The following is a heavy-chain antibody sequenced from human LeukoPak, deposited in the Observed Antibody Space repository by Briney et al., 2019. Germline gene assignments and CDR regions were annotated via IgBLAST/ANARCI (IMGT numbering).Heavy chain of an antibody. Sequence: GGSLRLSCAASGFTFSSYAMSWVRQAPGKGLEWVSAISGSGGSTYYADSVKGRFTVSRDNSKNTLYLQMNSLRAEDTAVYYCAKDQSITIFGVVTYFDYWGQGTLVTVSS. V-gene: IGHV3-23*01. D-gene: IGHD3-3*01. J-gene: IGHJ4*02. CDR3: AKDQSITIFGVVTYFDY. CDR1: GFTFSSYA. CDR2: ISGSGGST.